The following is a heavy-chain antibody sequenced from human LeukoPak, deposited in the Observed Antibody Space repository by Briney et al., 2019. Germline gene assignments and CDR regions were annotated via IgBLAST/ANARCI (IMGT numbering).Heavy chain of an antibody. D-gene: IGHD3-22*01. Sequence: ASVKVSCKASGYTFTSYYMHWVRQAPGQGLEWMGIINPSGGSTSYAQKFQGGVTMTRDMSTSTVYMELSSLRSKDTAVYYCARLDPEAYYYDNTWGQGTLVTVSS. J-gene: IGHJ4*02. V-gene: IGHV1-46*01. CDR2: INPSGGST. CDR3: ARLDPEAYYYDNT. CDR1: GYTFTSYY.